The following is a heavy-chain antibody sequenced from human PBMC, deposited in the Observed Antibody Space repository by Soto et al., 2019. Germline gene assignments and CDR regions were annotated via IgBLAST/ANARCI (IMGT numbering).Heavy chain of an antibody. CDR3: ARSGYSYGPNPLLY. CDR2: IYYRGGT. D-gene: IGHD5-18*01. V-gene: IGHV4-39*07. CDR1: GGSISSSSFY. Sequence: SETLSLTCTVSGGSISSSSFYWVWIRQPPGKGLEWIGTIYYRGGTYYNPSLKSRVTISVDTSKNQFSLKLNSVTAADTAVYYCARSGYSYGPNPLLYWGQGTLVTVSS. J-gene: IGHJ4*02.